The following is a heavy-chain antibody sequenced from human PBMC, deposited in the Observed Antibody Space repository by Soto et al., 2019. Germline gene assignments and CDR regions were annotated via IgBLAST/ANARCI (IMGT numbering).Heavy chain of an antibody. CDR3: AKGDGVLFFDY. D-gene: IGHD4-17*01. CDR2: ISGSGDST. V-gene: IGHV3-23*01. J-gene: IGHJ4*02. Sequence: GGSLRLSCAASGFTFSSYAMSWVRQAPGKGLEWVSTISGSGDSTFYADSVRGRFTISRDNSKNTLVLQMKRLRAEDTAVYYCAKGDGVLFFDYWGQGTLVTVSS. CDR1: GFTFSSYA.